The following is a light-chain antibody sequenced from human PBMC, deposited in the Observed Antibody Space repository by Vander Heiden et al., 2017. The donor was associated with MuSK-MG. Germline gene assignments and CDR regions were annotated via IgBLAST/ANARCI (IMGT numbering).Light chain of an antibody. Sequence: EIVLTQSPGTLSLSPGERATLSCRASQSVSSSYLAWYQQKPGQAPRLLIYGASSMATGIPDRFSGSGSGTDFTLTSSRLEPEDFAVYYCQQDGSSQAFGQGTKVEIK. CDR2: GAS. CDR1: QSVSSSY. J-gene: IGKJ1*01. CDR3: QQDGSSQA. V-gene: IGKV3-20*01.